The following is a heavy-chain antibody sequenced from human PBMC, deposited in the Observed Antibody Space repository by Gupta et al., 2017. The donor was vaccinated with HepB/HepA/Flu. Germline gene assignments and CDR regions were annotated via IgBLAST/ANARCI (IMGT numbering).Heavy chain of an antibody. V-gene: IGHV3-21*01. CDR1: GFTFSSYS. CDR3: ARIPVVVAAGYAIDY. CDR2: ISSSSSYI. D-gene: IGHD2-15*01. J-gene: IGHJ4*02. Sequence: VQLVESGGGLVTPGGSLRLSCAASGFTFSSYSLNWVRQAPGKGLEWVSSISSSSSYIYYADSVKGRFTISRDNAKNSLYLQMNSLRAEDTAVYYCARIPVVVAAGYAIDYWGQGTLVTVSS.